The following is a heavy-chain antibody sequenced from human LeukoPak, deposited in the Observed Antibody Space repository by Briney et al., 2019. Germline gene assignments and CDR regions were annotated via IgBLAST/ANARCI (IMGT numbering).Heavy chain of an antibody. V-gene: IGHV4-38-2*02. D-gene: IGHD1-26*01. CDR2: IYYSGST. J-gene: IGHJ4*02. CDR3: ARGSYNYFDY. Sequence: PSETLSLTCTVSGFSISSGYYWGWIRQPPGQGLEWIGIIYYSGSTYYNPSLKSRVTISVGTSKNQFSLKLSSVTAADTAVYYCARGSYNYFDYWGQGTLVTVSS. CDR1: GFSISSGYY.